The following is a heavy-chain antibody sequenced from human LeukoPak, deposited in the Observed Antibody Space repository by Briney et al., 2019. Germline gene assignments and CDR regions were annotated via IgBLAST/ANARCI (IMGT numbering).Heavy chain of an antibody. CDR3: ARGGLQRPFDY. V-gene: IGHV3-53*01. Sequence: GGSLRLSCAASGFTVSSNYMSWVRQAPGKGLEWVSVIYSGGSTYYADSVKGRFTISRDNSKNTLYLQKNSLRAEDTAVYYCARGGLQRPFDYWGQGTLVTVSS. D-gene: IGHD4-11*01. J-gene: IGHJ4*02. CDR1: GFTVSSNY. CDR2: IYSGGST.